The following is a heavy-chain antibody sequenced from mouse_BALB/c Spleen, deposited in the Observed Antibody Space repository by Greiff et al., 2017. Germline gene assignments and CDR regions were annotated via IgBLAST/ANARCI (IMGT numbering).Heavy chain of an antibody. J-gene: IGHJ3*01. CDR3: TRGDYYGHTFAY. V-gene: IGHV1-5*01. Sequence: VQLQPSGTVLARPGASVKMSCKASGYSFTSYWMHWVKQRPGQGLEWIGAIYPGNSDTSYNQKFKGKAKLTAVTSASTAYMELSSLTNEDSAVYYCTRGDYYGHTFAYWGQGTLVTVAA. CDR2: IYPGNSDT. D-gene: IGHD1-1*01. CDR1: GYSFTSYW.